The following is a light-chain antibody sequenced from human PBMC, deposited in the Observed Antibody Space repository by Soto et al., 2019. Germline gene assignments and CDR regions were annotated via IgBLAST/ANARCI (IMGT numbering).Light chain of an antibody. CDR2: GAV. J-gene: IGKJ2*01. V-gene: IGKV3-15*01. CDR1: QSVGGN. Sequence: EVVLTQSPVTLSVSPGERATLSCRASQSVGGNLAWYQQTPGQTPRLLIYGAVTSDTGVAARFSGAGSGTEFTLTVDSLQSEDVAIYYYQQYNAWPRTFGQGTKLVI. CDR3: QQYNAWPRT.